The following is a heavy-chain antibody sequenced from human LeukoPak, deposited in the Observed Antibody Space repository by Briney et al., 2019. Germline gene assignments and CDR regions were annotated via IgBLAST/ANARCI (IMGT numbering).Heavy chain of an antibody. Sequence: PGGSLRLSCAASGFTFINSEMNWVRQAPGKGLEWIAYISGSGNTIYYADSVKGGFTISRDNAKNSLYPQMNSLRAEDTAVYYCARVLAYGSGPLFWGPGTLVSVSS. CDR3: ARVLAYGSGPLF. CDR2: ISGSGNTI. CDR1: GFTFINSE. J-gene: IGHJ4*02. V-gene: IGHV3-48*03. D-gene: IGHD3-10*01.